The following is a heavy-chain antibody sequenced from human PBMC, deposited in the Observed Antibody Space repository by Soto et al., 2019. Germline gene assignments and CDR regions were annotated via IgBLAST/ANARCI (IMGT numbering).Heavy chain of an antibody. CDR1: GGSISSGDYH. J-gene: IGHJ6*02. D-gene: IGHD6-25*01. Sequence: SETLSLTCTVSGGSISSGDYHWSWIRQPPGKGLEWIGYIYYSGSTYYNPSLKSRVTISVDTSKNQFSLKLSSVTAADTAVYYCARDGSLSSDLSKDVWGQGTTVTVSS. CDR3: ARDGSLSSDLSKDV. V-gene: IGHV4-30-4*01. CDR2: IYYSGST.